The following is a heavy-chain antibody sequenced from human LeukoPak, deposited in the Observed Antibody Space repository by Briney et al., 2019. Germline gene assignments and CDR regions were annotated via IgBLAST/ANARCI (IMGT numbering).Heavy chain of an antibody. D-gene: IGHD2-2*01. Sequence: ETLSLTCTVSGGSISSYYWSWIRQPPGKGLEWIGYIYYSGSTNYNPSLKSRVTISVDTSKNQFSLKLSSVTAADTAVYYCARERTSVLFDYWGQGTLVTVSS. V-gene: IGHV4-59*01. CDR1: GGSISSYY. CDR3: ARERTSVLFDY. CDR2: IYYSGST. J-gene: IGHJ4*02.